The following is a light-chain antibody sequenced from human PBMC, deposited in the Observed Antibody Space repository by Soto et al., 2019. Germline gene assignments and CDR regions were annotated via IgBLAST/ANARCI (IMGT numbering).Light chain of an antibody. J-gene: IGKJ3*01. CDR3: QQYNSFSLFT. CDR1: QNIDSR. Sequence: DIQMAQSPSTLSASVGDRVTITCRASQNIDSRLAWYQQKPGKAPKLLVYDASTLERGVTSTFSGSGSGTDFTLTISSLQPADFATYYCQQYNSFSLFTFGPGTKVETK. CDR2: DAS. V-gene: IGKV1-5*01.